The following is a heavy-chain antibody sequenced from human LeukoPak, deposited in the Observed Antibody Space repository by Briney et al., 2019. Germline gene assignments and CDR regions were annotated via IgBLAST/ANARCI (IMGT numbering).Heavy chain of an antibody. Sequence: GGSLRLSCAASGFIFSSDWMHWVRQAPGKGLVWVSRINSDGSSTSYADSVKGRFTISRDNAKNTLYLQMNSLRAEDTAVYYCARTRYSSGWFDYWGQGTLVTVSS. CDR2: INSDGSST. V-gene: IGHV3-74*01. CDR3: ARTRYSSGWFDY. D-gene: IGHD6-19*01. J-gene: IGHJ4*02. CDR1: GFIFSSDW.